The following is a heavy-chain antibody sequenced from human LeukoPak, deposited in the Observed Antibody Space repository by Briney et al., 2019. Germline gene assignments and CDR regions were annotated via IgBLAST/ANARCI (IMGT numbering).Heavy chain of an antibody. CDR3: AKAHSSSWYHYYGLDV. Sequence: ASVKVSCKASGYSFTSYDLTWVRQATGQGLEWMGWMNPNSGTTGYAQKFQGRVTMTRNNSISTAYMELSSLRSEDTAVYYCAKAHSSSWYHYYGLDVWGQGTTVTVSS. J-gene: IGHJ6*02. V-gene: IGHV1-8*01. CDR2: MNPNSGTT. D-gene: IGHD6-13*01. CDR1: GYSFTSYD.